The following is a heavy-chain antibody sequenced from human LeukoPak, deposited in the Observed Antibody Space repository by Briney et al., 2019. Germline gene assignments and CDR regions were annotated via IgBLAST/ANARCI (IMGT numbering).Heavy chain of an antibody. D-gene: IGHD3-10*01. CDR3: ARVQYYGSGSYYNWFDP. CDR1: GFTFSSYW. CDR2: INSDGSST. V-gene: IGHV3-74*01. Sequence: GGSLRLSCAASGFTFSSYWMHWVRQAPGKGLVWVSRINSDGSSTTYADSVKGRFTISRDNAKNTLYLQMNSLRAEDTAVYYCARVQYYGSGSYYNWFDPWGQGTLVTVSS. J-gene: IGHJ5*02.